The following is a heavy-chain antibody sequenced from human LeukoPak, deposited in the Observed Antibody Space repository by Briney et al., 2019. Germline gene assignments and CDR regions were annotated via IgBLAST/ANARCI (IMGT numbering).Heavy chain of an antibody. CDR1: GFTFSNYA. CDR3: VRYCSTTNCYRY. Sequence: PGGSLRLSCSASGFTFSNYAMHWVRQAPGEGLEYVSAISSNGDSTYYADSVKGRFTISRDNSKNTLYLQLSSLRAEDTAVYYCVRYCSTTNCYRYWGQGTLVTVSS. D-gene: IGHD2-2*01. V-gene: IGHV3-64D*06. J-gene: IGHJ4*02. CDR2: ISSNGDST.